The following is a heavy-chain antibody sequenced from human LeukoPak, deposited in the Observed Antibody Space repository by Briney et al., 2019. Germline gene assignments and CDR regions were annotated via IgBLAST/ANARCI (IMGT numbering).Heavy chain of an antibody. D-gene: IGHD2/OR15-2a*01. J-gene: IGHJ4*02. CDR2: IGTAGDT. V-gene: IGHV3-13*04. CDR3: AKGINGYFDY. CDR1: GFTFSGYD. Sequence: GGSLRLSCAASGFTFSGYDMHWVRHATGKGLEWVSGIGTAGDTYYSGSVKGRFTISRDNSKNTLYLQMNSLRAEDTAVYYCAKGINGYFDYWGQGTLVTVSS.